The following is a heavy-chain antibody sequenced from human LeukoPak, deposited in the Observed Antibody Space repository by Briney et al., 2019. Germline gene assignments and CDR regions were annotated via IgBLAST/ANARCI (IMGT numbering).Heavy chain of an antibody. CDR3: ARDSVDGPFVISLDL. V-gene: IGHV3-69-1*02. CDR1: GFSFSSYP. Sequence: PGGSLRLSCVGTGFSFSSYPMNWVRQAPGKGLEWVSHISRDGNSDSTVDAPRGRFATSRDNAKNTVFLLINSLRVEDTAVYYCARDSVDGPFVISLDLWGQGALVTVSS. CDR2: ISRDGNS. D-gene: IGHD3-10*01. J-gene: IGHJ4*02.